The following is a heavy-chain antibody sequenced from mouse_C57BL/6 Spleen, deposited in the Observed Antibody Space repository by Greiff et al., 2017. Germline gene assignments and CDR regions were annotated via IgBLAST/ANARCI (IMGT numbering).Heavy chain of an antibody. CDR2: INPNNGGT. CDR3: ARYYYSNYGYAMDY. V-gene: IGHV1-26*01. CDR1: GYTFTDYY. J-gene: IGHJ4*01. Sequence: EVQLQQSGPELVKPGASVKISCKASGYTFTDYYMNWVKQSHGKSLEWIGDINPNNGGTSYNQKFKGKATLTVDKSSSTAYMELRSLTSEDSAVYYCARYYYSNYGYAMDYWGQGTSVTVSS. D-gene: IGHD2-5*01.